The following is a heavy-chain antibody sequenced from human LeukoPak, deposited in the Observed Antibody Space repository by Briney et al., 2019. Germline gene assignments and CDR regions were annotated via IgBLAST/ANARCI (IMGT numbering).Heavy chain of an antibody. J-gene: IGHJ4*02. CDR1: GFTFSSYA. Sequence: GGSLRLSCAASGFTFSSYAMSWVRQAPGKGLEWVSAISGSGGSTYYADSVKGRFTLSRDNSKNTLYLQMNSLRAEDTAVYYCAKRRYDSSGYTPWGQGTLVTVSS. D-gene: IGHD3-22*01. CDR3: AKRRYDSSGYTP. V-gene: IGHV3-23*01. CDR2: ISGSGGST.